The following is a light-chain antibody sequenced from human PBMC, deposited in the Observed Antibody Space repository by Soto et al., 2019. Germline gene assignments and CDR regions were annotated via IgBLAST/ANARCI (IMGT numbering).Light chain of an antibody. Sequence: QSVLTQPPSVSGAPGQRVTISCTGSSSNIGAGYDVHWYQQLPGTAPKLLIYGNSNRPSGVPDRFSGSKSGTSASLAITGLQADDQADYHCQSYDSSLSGSVFGGGTKVTVL. CDR3: QSYDSSLSGSV. CDR2: GNS. CDR1: SSNIGAGYD. J-gene: IGLJ3*02. V-gene: IGLV1-40*01.